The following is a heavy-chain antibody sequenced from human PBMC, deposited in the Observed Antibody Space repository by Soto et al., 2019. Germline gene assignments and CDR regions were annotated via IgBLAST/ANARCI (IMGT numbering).Heavy chain of an antibody. CDR3: ARATQYYFDTRRYPTAPHFAFAT. J-gene: IGHJ3*01. Sequence: SETLSLTCAISGGSIISGGSSWSWIRQAPGKGLEWIGYIYDSGSSYYNPSLKSRVTISVDTSKNQFSLKLSSVTAADTAVYYCARATQYYFDTRRYPTAPHFAFATCGQAPIVT. V-gene: IGHV4-30-2*01. CDR2: IYDSGSS. D-gene: IGHD3-22*01. CDR1: GGSIISGGSS.